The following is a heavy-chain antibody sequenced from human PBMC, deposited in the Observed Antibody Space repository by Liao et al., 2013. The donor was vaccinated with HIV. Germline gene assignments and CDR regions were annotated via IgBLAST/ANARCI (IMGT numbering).Heavy chain of an antibody. CDR3: VREVPYKTTWNYFDF. V-gene: IGHV4-39*07. J-gene: IGHJ4*01. D-gene: IGHD1-14*01. CDR2: IYYSGST. CDR1: GGSISSSSYY. Sequence: QLQLQESGPGLVKPSETLSLTCTVSGGSISSSSYYWGWIRQPPGKGLEWIGSIYYSGSTYYNPSLKSRVTISVDISKNQFSLKLSSVTAADTAVYFCVREVPYKTTWNYFDFWGPEPWSPSPQ.